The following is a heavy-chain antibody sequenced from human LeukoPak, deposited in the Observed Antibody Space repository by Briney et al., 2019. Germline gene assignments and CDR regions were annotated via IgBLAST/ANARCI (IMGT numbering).Heavy chain of an antibody. J-gene: IGHJ4*02. V-gene: IGHV4-4*02. Sequence: SGTLSLTCGVSGGSITRTNWWSWVRQPPGQGLEWIGEVPLTGLTNYNPSLSSRVIMALDTSKNHLSLNLTSVTAADTAVYYCTRENGAFSPFGYWGQGTLVTVPS. CDR3: TRENGAFSPFGY. CDR2: VPLTGLT. D-gene: IGHD2-8*01. CDR1: GGSITRTNW.